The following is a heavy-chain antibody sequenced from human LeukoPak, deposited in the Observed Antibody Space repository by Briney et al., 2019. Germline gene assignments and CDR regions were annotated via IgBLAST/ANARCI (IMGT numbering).Heavy chain of an antibody. CDR1: GGSISGHY. Sequence: PSETLSLTCTVSGGSISGHYWSWIRQSPGKGLEWIGFMHYSGNTNYNPSLKSRVTISVDTSKNQFSLKLSSVTAADTAVYYCARDVPLLIWGQGTLVTVSS. J-gene: IGHJ4*02. D-gene: IGHD2-21*01. CDR3: ARDVPLLI. V-gene: IGHV4-59*11. CDR2: MHYSGNT.